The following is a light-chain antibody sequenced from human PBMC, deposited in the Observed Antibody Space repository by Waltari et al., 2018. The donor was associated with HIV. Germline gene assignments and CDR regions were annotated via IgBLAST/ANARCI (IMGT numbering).Light chain of an antibody. CDR1: NIGSQS. CDR3: QVWDSNSDHWV. Sequence: SYVLTQPPSVSVAPGQTARIACGGTNIGSQSVHWYQQKPGRAPVVVVYDDSDRPSGIPERFSGSNSGNTATLTISRVEAGDEADYYCQVWDSNSDHWVFGGGTKLTVL. J-gene: IGLJ3*02. V-gene: IGLV3-21*02. CDR2: DDS.